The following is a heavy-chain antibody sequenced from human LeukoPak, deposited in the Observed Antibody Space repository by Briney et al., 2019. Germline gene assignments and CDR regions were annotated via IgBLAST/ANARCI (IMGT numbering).Heavy chain of an antibody. CDR2: INHSGST. J-gene: IGHJ4*02. V-gene: IGHV4-34*01. D-gene: IGHD6-13*01. CDR3: ARDRNLPGIAPL. CDR1: GGSFSGYY. Sequence: SETLSLTCAVYGGSFSGYYWSWIRQPPGKGLEWIGEINHSGSTNYNPSLKSRVTISVDTSKNQFSLKLSSVTAADTAVYYCARDRNLPGIAPLWGQGTLVTVSS.